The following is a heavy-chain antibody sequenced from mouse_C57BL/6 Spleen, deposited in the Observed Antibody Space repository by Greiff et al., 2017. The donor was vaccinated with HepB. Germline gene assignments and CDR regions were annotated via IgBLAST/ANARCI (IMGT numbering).Heavy chain of an antibody. D-gene: IGHD3-2*02. Sequence: EVQLQESGPVLVKPGASVKMSCKASGYTFTDYYMNWVKQSHGKSLEWIGVINPYNGGTSYNQKFKGKATLTVDKSSSTAYMELNSLTSEDSAVYYCARWEDSSGLHYAMDYWGQGTSVTVSS. CDR1: GYTFTDYY. J-gene: IGHJ4*01. CDR3: ARWEDSSGLHYAMDY. CDR2: INPYNGGT. V-gene: IGHV1-19*01.